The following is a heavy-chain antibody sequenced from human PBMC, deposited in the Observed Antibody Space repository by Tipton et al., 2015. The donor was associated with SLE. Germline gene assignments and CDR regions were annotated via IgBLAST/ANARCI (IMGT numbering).Heavy chain of an antibody. CDR3: ARVQWELLGPGGMDV. J-gene: IGHJ6*02. Sequence: TLSLTCTVSGGSISSYYWSWIRQPPGKGLEWIGYIYYSGSTNYNPSLKSRVTISVDTSKNQFSLKLSSVTAADTAVYYCARVQWELLGPGGMDVWGQGTMVTVSS. D-gene: IGHD1-26*01. CDR2: IYYSGST. V-gene: IGHV4-59*01. CDR1: GGSISSYY.